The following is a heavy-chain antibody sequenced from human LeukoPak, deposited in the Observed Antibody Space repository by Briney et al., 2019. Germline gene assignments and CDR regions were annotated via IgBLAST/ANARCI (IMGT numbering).Heavy chain of an antibody. V-gene: IGHV4-59*01. CDR1: GGSISSYY. D-gene: IGHD6-13*01. CDR3: ARDNERRLAAAGTAAFDL. CDR2: IYYSGST. J-gene: IGHJ2*01. Sequence: SETLSLTCTVSGGSISSYYWSWIRQPPGKGLEWIGYIYYSGSTNYNPSLKSRVTISVDTSKNQFSLKLSSVTAADTAVYCCARDNERRLAAAGTAAFDLWGRGTLVTVSS.